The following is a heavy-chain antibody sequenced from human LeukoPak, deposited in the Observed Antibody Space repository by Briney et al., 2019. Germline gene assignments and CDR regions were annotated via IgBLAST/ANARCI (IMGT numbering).Heavy chain of an antibody. J-gene: IGHJ6*02. CDR2: IYYSGGT. D-gene: IGHD6-19*01. CDR1: GGSISSYY. CDR3: ARAGWYSSGWYYYYGMDV. V-gene: IGHV4-59*01. Sequence: SETLSLTCTVSGGSISSYYWSWIRQPPGKGLEWIGYIYYSGGTNYNPSLKSRVTISVDTSKNQFSLKLSSVTAADTAVYYCARAGWYSSGWYYYYGMDVWGQGTTVTVSS.